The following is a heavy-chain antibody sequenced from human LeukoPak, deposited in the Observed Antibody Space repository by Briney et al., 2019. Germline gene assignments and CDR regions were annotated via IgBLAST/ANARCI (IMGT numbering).Heavy chain of an antibody. D-gene: IGHD3-10*01. V-gene: IGHV7-4-1*02. CDR3: ARADHPFLYGSGGSGFGP. CDR2: INLNTGNP. J-gene: IGHJ5*02. CDR1: GYTFTHYA. Sequence: ASVKVSCKASGYTFTHYAISWVRQAPGQGLEWMGWINLNTGNPTYAQGFTGRFVFSLDTSVSTAYLQISSLKAEDTAVYYCARADHPFLYGSGGSGFGPWGQGTLVTVVS.